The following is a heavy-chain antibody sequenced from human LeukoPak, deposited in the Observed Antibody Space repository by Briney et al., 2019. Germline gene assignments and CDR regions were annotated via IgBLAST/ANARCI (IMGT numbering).Heavy chain of an antibody. D-gene: IGHD5-18*01. CDR2: IYHSGTTYSGST. CDR3: ARAGGYGLSDY. CDR1: GASMGNYY. J-gene: IGHJ4*02. Sequence: SETLSLTCNVSGASMGNYYWVWIRQPPGKGLEWIGSIYHSGTTYSGSTYYNPSLKSRVTISLDTSKNQYSLKVGSMTAADTAVYYCARAGGYGLSDYWGQGTMVTVSS. V-gene: IGHV4-39*07.